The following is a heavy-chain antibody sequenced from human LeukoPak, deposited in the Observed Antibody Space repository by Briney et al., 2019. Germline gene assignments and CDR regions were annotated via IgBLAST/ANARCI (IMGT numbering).Heavy chain of an antibody. J-gene: IGHJ6*01. CDR2: IYPGDSDT. Sequence: GEPLKISCKGSGYSCTSYWIGLVRQMPGKGLEWMAIIYPGDSDTRYSPSFQGQVTTSADKSISTAYLKSSSLKAAATAIYYCAGHCSSWADYGMDVWGQGTTVTVS. V-gene: IGHV5-51*01. CDR3: AGHCSSWADYGMDV. D-gene: IGHD6-13*01. CDR1: GYSCTSYW.